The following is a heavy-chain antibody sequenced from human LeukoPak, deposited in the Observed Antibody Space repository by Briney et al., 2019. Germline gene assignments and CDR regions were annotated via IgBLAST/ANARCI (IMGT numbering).Heavy chain of an antibody. CDR1: GFTFSNYA. Sequence: GGSLRLSCSASGFTFSNYAIRWVRQAPGKGLDYASVISSNGDSTYYADSVKGRFSISRDNSKSTLYLQMNSLRAEDTAVYYCVKQGPYTSSWYFEYWGLGTLVTVSS. CDR3: VKQGPYTSSWYFEY. CDR2: ISSNGDST. V-gene: IGHV3-64D*06. J-gene: IGHJ4*02. D-gene: IGHD6-13*01.